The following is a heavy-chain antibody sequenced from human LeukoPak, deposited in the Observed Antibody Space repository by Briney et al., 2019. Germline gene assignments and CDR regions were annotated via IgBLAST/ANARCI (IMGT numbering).Heavy chain of an antibody. Sequence: GESLKISCKGSGYSFTSYWIGWVRQMPGKGLEWMGIIYPGDSDTRYSLSFQGQVTISADKSISTAYLQWSSLKASDTAMYYCATRVGYYDSSGYSAPDYWGQGTLVTVSS. CDR1: GYSFTSYW. CDR2: IYPGDSDT. J-gene: IGHJ4*02. CDR3: ATRVGYYDSSGYSAPDY. D-gene: IGHD3-22*01. V-gene: IGHV5-51*01.